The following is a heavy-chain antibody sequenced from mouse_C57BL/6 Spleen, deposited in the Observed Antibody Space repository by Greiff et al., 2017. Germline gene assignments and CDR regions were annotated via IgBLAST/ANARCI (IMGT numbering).Heavy chain of an antibody. CDR3: TSARDYAMDY. Sequence: VQLQQSGAELVRPGASVTLSCKASGYTFTDYEMHWVKQTPVHGLEWIGAIDPETGGTAYNQKFKGKAILTADKSSSTAYMERRSLTSEDSAVYDWTSARDYAMDYWGQGTSVTVSS. V-gene: IGHV1-15*01. CDR2: IDPETGGT. J-gene: IGHJ4*01. CDR1: GYTFTDYE.